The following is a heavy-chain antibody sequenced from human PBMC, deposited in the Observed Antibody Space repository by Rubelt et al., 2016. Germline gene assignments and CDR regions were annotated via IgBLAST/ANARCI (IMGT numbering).Heavy chain of an antibody. CDR1: GSISSGGYS. J-gene: IGHJ4*02. Sequence: GSISSGGYSWSWIRQPPGKGLEWIGEINHSGSTNYNPSLKSRVTISVDTSKNQFSLKLSSVTAADTAVYYCARVSGWYRAPGQDFDYWGQGTLVTVSS. CDR3: ARVSGWYRAPGQDFDY. CDR2: INHSGST. D-gene: IGHD6-19*01. V-gene: IGHV4-30-2*04.